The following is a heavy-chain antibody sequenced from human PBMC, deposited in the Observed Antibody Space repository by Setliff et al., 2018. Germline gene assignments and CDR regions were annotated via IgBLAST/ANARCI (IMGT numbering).Heavy chain of an antibody. CDR3: ARARWTGGYYSGDNYYMDV. V-gene: IGHV4-34*01. CDR1: GGPFSAYY. J-gene: IGHJ6*03. Sequence: SETLSLTCAVYGGPFSAYYWSWIRQPPGEGLEWIGEINHSGRTKYNPSLRSRVTISVDTSKNQIYLEMTSITAADAAVYHCARARWTGGYYSGDNYYMDVWGKGTTVTVSS. CDR2: INHSGRT. D-gene: IGHD3-22*01.